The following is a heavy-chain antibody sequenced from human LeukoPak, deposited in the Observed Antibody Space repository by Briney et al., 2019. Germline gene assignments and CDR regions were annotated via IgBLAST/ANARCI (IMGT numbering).Heavy chain of an antibody. J-gene: IGHJ4*02. V-gene: IGHV3-9*02. D-gene: IGHD6-13*01. Sequence: PGRSLRLSCAASGFTSDDYAMHWVRQAPGKGLEWVSGITWNSGSRDYADSVKGRFTISRDNARNSLDLQMNSLRAEDTAFYYCAKDTCSSSWNYFDYWGQGTLVTVSS. CDR3: AKDTCSSSWNYFDY. CDR1: GFTSDDYA. CDR2: ITWNSGSR.